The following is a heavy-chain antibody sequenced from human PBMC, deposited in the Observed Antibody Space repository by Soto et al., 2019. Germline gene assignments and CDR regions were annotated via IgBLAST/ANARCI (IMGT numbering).Heavy chain of an antibody. CDR3: SRDDVYCSGGSCYGVRMDV. V-gene: IGHV3-66*01. CDR2: IQSGGST. D-gene: IGHD2-15*01. CDR1: GFTVSSDY. J-gene: IGHJ6*03. Sequence: EVQLVESGGHLVQPGGSLRLSCAASGFTVSSDYMNWVRQAPWKGLEWVSFIQSGGSTFYADSVKGRFTISRDNSKNTLFLQMNSLRVEGTAMYYCSRDDVYCSGGSCYGVRMDVWGRGTTVTVSS.